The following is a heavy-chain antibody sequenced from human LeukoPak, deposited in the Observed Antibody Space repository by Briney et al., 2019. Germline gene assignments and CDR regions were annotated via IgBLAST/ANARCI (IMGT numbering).Heavy chain of an antibody. D-gene: IGHD6-19*01. J-gene: IGHJ4*02. CDR1: GYTFTSYA. CDR2: INAGNGNT. Sequence: ASVKVSCKASGYTFTSYAMHWVRQAPGQRLEWMGWINAGNGNTKYSHEFQGRVTITRDTSASTAYMELSSLTSEDMAVYFCARAEYSTGWYGTIDYWGQGTLVAVSS. CDR3: ARAEYSTGWYGTIDY. V-gene: IGHV1-3*03.